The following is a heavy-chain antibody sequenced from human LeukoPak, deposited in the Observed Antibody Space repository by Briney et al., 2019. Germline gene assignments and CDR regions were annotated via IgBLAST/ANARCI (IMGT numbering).Heavy chain of an antibody. V-gene: IGHV1-18*01. D-gene: IGHD3-3*01. J-gene: IGHJ4*02. CDR2: ISTFNGDT. Sequence: GASVKVSCKSSGYTFNTHGNSWLRPAPGQGLAWMGLISTFNGDTNYAQKFRDRVTVTTDTSTSTVYMELRSLRSDDTAVYYCARDPEWYFDFWGQGTLVTVSS. CDR1: GYTFNTHG. CDR3: ARDPEWYFDF.